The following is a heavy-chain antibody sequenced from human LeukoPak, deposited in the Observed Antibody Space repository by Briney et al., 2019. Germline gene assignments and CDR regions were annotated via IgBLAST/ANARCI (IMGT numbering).Heavy chain of an antibody. Sequence: GGSLRLSCVASGFTFTQYWMTWVRQAPGKGLEWVARLHPDGSERNYVGSVEGRFTVFGDNAKSSLFLQMHSLRVEDTAVYYCARGGYSFDYLGQGTLVTVSS. D-gene: IGHD5-12*01. J-gene: IGHJ4*02. CDR3: ARGGYSFDY. CDR1: GFTFTQYW. V-gene: IGHV3-7*01. CDR2: LHPDGSER.